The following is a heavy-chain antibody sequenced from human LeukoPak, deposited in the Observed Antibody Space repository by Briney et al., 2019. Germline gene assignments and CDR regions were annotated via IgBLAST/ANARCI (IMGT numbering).Heavy chain of an antibody. V-gene: IGHV4-4*07. CDR1: GGSISSYY. CDR2: IYTSGST. J-gene: IGHJ3*02. D-gene: IGHD3-3*01. Sequence: SETLPLTCTVSGGSISSYYWSWIRQPAGKGLEWIGRIYTSGSTNYNPSLKSRVTMSVDTSKNQFSLKLSSVTAADTAVYYCARGNYDFWSETQIRDAFDIWGQGTMVTVSS. CDR3: ARGNYDFWSETQIRDAFDI.